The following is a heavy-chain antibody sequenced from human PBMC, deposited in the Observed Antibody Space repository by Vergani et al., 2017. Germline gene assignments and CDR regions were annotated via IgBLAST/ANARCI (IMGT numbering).Heavy chain of an antibody. Sequence: QVQLQESGPGLVKPSETLSLTCTVSGGSISSYYWSWIRQPAGKGLEWIGRIYTSGSTNYNPSLKSRVTMSVDTSKNQFSLKLSSVTAADTAVYYCARDYCSSTSCFLDDWGQGTLVTVYS. CDR1: GGSISSYY. CDR2: IYTSGST. V-gene: IGHV4-4*07. J-gene: IGHJ4*02. D-gene: IGHD2-2*01. CDR3: ARDYCSSTSCFLDD.